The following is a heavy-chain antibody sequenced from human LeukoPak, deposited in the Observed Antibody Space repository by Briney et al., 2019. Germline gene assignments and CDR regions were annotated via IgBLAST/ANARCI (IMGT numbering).Heavy chain of an antibody. Sequence: GASVKVSCKASGYTFTGYHMHWGRQAPGQGLEWMGWINPNSGGTNYAQKFQGRVTMTRDTSISTAYMELSRLRSDDTVVYYCAREGLTMVRGVRPSSKWFDPWGQGTLVTVSS. V-gene: IGHV1-2*02. CDR1: GYTFTGYH. J-gene: IGHJ5*02. CDR2: INPNSGGT. CDR3: AREGLTMVRGVRPSSKWFDP. D-gene: IGHD3-10*01.